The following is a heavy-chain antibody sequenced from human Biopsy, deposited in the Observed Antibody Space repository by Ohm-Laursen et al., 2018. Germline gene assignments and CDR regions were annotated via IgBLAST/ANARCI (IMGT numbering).Heavy chain of an antibody. J-gene: IGHJ6*02. CDR2: TRNNGNTYTK. CDR1: GFTLSDHN. V-gene: IGHV3-72*01. CDR3: ARDVGSSGRYYYGMDV. D-gene: IGHD3-22*01. Sequence: GSLRLSCSASGFTLSDHNMDWVRLAPGRGLEWVGRTRNNGNTYTKEYAASVKGRFTISRDDSKNSLYLQMNSLKTEDTAVYFCARDVGSSGRYYYGMDVWGQGTTVTVSS.